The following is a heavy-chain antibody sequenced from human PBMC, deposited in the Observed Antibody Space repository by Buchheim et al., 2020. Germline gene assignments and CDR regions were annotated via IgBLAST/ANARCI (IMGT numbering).Heavy chain of an antibody. J-gene: IGHJ4*02. V-gene: IGHV3-74*01. D-gene: IGHD1-1*01. Sequence: EAHLVESGGGLAQPGGSLRLSCAASGFSFSNYWMHWVRQIPGEGLAWVSRIHSDGSTTAYADFVNGRFTISRDNAKNTLFLQMNNLRVEDSAVYYCAGCQYNWNDGYDYWGQGTL. CDR2: IHSDGSTT. CDR1: GFSFSNYW. CDR3: AGCQYNWNDGYDY.